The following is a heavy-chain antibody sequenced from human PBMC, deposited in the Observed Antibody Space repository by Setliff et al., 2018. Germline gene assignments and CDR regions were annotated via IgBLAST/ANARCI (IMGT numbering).Heavy chain of an antibody. D-gene: IGHD2-15*01. CDR1: GFTFSAYR. Sequence: LRLSCAASGFTFSAYRMHWVRQAPGKGLEWVAVIWGDGGTKYHADSVKGRFTISRDNSKNTLYLQMNSLRPEDTAVYYCARTCSGSGCYAGLESWGQGTPVTVSS. CDR3: ARTCSGSGCYAGLES. J-gene: IGHJ4*02. V-gene: IGHV3-33*08. CDR2: IWGDGGTK.